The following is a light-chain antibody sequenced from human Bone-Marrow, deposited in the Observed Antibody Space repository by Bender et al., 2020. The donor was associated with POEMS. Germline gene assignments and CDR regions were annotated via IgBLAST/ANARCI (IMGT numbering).Light chain of an antibody. V-gene: IGLV2-14*03. CDR3: SSYTRSSTLV. J-gene: IGLJ2*01. Sequence: QSPLTQPASVSGSPGQSITISCTGTSSDVGGYNYVSWYQQHPGKAPKLMIYDVSNRPSGVSNRFSGYKSGSTASLTISGLQAEDEADYYCSSYTRSSTLVFGGGTKLTVL. CDR1: SSDVGGYNY. CDR2: DVS.